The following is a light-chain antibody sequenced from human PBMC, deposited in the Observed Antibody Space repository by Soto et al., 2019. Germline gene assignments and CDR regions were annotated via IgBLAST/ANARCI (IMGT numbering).Light chain of an antibody. CDR2: AAS. J-gene: IGKJ2*01. V-gene: IGKV1-39*01. CDR1: QTISSS. CDR3: QQSYLTPYT. Sequence: DIQMTQSPSPLSASVGDRVTITCRASQTISSSLNWYQQKPGKAPKLLIYAASSLQSGVPSRFSGSGSGTDFTLTITSLQPEDFATYYCQQSYLTPYTFGQGTKLEIK.